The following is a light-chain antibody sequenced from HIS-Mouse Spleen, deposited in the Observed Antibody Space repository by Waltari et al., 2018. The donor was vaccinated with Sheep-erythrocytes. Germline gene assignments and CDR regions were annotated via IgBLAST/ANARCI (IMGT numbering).Light chain of an antibody. J-gene: IGLJ1*01. V-gene: IGLV3-25*03. Sequence: SYELTQPPSVSVSPGQPARITCPGDALPKQYAYWYQQKPGQAPVVVIYKDSERPSGIPERFSGSSSGTTVTLTISGVQAEDEADYYCQSADSSGTYVFGTGTKVTVL. CDR2: KDS. CDR3: QSADSSGTYV. CDR1: ALPKQY.